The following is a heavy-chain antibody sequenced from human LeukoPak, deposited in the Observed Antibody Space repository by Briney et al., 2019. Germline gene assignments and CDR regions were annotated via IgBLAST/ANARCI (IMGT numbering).Heavy chain of an antibody. CDR2: INPNSGGT. CDR1: GYTFTGYY. D-gene: IGHD3-3*01. Sequence: ASVKVSCKASGYTFTGYYMHWVRQAPGQGLEWMGRINPNSGGTNYAQKFQGRVTMTRDTSTSTVYMELSSLRSEDTAVYYCASGPLVVALEWSFDYWGQGTLVTVSS. CDR3: ASGPLVVALEWSFDY. J-gene: IGHJ4*02. V-gene: IGHV1-2*06.